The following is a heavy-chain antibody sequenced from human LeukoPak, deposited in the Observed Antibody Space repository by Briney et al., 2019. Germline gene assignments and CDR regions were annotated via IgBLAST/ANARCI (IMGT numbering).Heavy chain of an antibody. CDR3: AKGCGGYCTNGVRYMDV. CDR1: GFTVSSNY. D-gene: IGHD2-8*01. CDR2: IYSGGST. J-gene: IGHJ6*03. V-gene: IGHV3-53*01. Sequence: GGSLRLSCAASGFTVSSNYMNWVRQAPGKGLEWVSVIYSGGSTYYADSVKGRFTISRDNSKNTLYLQMNRLRDEDTAVYYCAKGCGGYCTNGVRYMDVWGRGTTVTVSS.